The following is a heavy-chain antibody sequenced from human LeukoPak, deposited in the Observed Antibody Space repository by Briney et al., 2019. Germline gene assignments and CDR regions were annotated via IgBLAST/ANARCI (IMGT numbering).Heavy chain of an antibody. V-gene: IGHV3-21*01. CDR1: GFTFSYYS. J-gene: IGHJ6*03. D-gene: IGHD6-13*01. Sequence: NPGGSLRLSCAASGFTFSYYSMNWVRQAPGRRLEWVSCISSSSSLIFYSDSVRGRFTISRDNAKNLLYLHMNSLRVEDTAVYYCAKVDRGDYSSSPVPYYNYYMNVWGKGTTVTVSS. CDR2: ISSSSSLI. CDR3: AKVDRGDYSSSPVPYYNYYMNV.